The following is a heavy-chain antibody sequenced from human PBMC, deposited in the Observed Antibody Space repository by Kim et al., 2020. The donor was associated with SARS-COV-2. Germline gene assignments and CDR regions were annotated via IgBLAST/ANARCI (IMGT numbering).Heavy chain of an antibody. V-gene: IGHV4-59*13. CDR1: GGSISSYY. CDR2: IYYSGST. Sequence: SETLSLTCTVSGGSISSYYWSWIRQPPGKGLEWIGYIYYSGSTNYNPSLKSRVTISVDTSKNQFSLKLSSVTAADTAVYYCARTGYYYGMDVWGQGTTVTVSS. CDR3: ARTGYYYGMDV. J-gene: IGHJ6*02.